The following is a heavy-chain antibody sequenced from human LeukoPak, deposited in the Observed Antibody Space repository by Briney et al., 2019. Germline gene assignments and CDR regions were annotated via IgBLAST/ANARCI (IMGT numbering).Heavy chain of an antibody. CDR1: GYTFTSYG. CDR3: ASATVTTKKVDY. V-gene: IGHV1-18*01. J-gene: IGHJ4*02. CDR2: TSAYNGNT. D-gene: IGHD4-17*01. Sequence: ASVKVSCKASGYTFTSYGISLVRQAPGQGLEWMGWTSAYNGNTNYAQKLQGRVTMTTDTSTSTAYMELRSLRSDDTAVYYCASATVTTKKVDYWGQGTLVTVSS.